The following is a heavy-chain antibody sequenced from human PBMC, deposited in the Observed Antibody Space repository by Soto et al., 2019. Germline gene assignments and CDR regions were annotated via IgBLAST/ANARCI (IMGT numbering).Heavy chain of an antibody. CDR2: IWYDGSNK. J-gene: IGHJ6*02. Sequence: GGSLRLSCAASGFTFSSYGMHWVRQAPGKGLEWVAVIWYDGSNKYYADSVKGRFTISRDNSKDTLYLQMNSLRAEDTAVFYCAMETRYCISTSCYFPVYYYGMDVWGQGTTVTVSS. CDR1: GFTFSSYG. V-gene: IGHV3-33*01. CDR3: AMETRYCISTSCYFPVYYYGMDV. D-gene: IGHD2-2*01.